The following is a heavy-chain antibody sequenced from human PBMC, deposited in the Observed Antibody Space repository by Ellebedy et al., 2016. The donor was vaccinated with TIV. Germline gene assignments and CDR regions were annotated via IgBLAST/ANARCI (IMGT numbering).Heavy chain of an antibody. CDR1: GYTFTSYY. Sequence: ASVQVSCKASGYTFTSYYMHWVRQAPGQGLEWMGIINPSGGRISYAQKLQGRVTMTRDTSTTTVYMELSSLRSEDTAVYYCAKAMEAYNGPTPNYGLDVWGQGTTVIVSS. D-gene: IGHD1-1*01. V-gene: IGHV1-46*04. CDR2: INPSGGRI. J-gene: IGHJ6*02. CDR3: AKAMEAYNGPTPNYGLDV.